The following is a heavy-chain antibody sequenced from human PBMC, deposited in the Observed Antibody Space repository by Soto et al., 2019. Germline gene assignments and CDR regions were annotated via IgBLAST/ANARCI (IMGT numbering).Heavy chain of an antibody. CDR2: VYYTGST. V-gene: IGHV4-39*07. CDR1: GGSITTTYY. Sequence: PSETLPLTCTVSGGSITTTYYWGWVRQPPGKGLECVGRVYYTGSTYLNPSLKSRVTISVDRSKNQFSLKLSSVTAADTAVYYCARVPSPWGQAPLVTVSS. CDR3: ARVPSP. J-gene: IGHJ5*02.